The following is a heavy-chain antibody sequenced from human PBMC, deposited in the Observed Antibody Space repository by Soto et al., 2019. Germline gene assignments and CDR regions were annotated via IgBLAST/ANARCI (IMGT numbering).Heavy chain of an antibody. Sequence: QVPLVQSGAEVKKPGASVKVSCKASGYTFTSYGISWVRQAPGQGLEWMGWISAYNGNTNYAQKLQGRVTMTTDTSTSTAYMELRSLRSDDTAVYYCARDGGYCSSTSCSPLWYYYYGMDVWGQGTTVTVSS. J-gene: IGHJ6*02. V-gene: IGHV1-18*01. D-gene: IGHD2-2*01. CDR1: GYTFTSYG. CDR2: ISAYNGNT. CDR3: ARDGGYCSSTSCSPLWYYYYGMDV.